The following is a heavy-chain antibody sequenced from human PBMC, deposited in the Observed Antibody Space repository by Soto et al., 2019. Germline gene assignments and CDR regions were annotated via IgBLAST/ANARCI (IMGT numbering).Heavy chain of an antibody. CDR1: SDSSSGSYW. J-gene: IGHJ3*02. D-gene: IGHD6-19*01. CDR2: IYHTANT. CDR3: ARCEGSRGWCDGLDI. Sequence: QVQLQESGPGLVKPSGTLSLTCGVTSDSSSGSYWWSWVRQPPGKGLEWIGEIYHTANTNYNPSLKSRVTISVDKSQNQFSLKLSSVTAADTAVYYCARCEGSRGWCDGLDIWGQGTMVTVSS. V-gene: IGHV4-4*02.